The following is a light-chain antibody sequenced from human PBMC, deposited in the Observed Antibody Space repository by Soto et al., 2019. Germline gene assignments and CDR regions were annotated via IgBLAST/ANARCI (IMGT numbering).Light chain of an antibody. CDR1: QDIINY. CDR3: QQFDTRPPIT. V-gene: IGKV1-33*01. CDR2: DAS. Sequence: DIQMTQSPSSLSPSVGDRVTITCQASQDIINYLNWYQQKPGQAPKVLIYDASKLAPGVPSRFSGNRSGTDFTFTISSVQPEDIATYYCQQFDTRPPITFGQGTRLDIK. J-gene: IGKJ5*01.